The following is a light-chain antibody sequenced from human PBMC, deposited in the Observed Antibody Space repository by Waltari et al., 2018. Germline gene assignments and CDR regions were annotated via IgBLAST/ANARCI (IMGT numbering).Light chain of an antibody. Sequence: DIQMTQSPSTLSASVGDRATITCRASETINTWLAWYQQKPGKAPNLLIYDASSLQSGVPSRFSGSGSGTEFTLTISSLQPGDFATYHCQQYNSFSYTFGQGTKLEIK. CDR1: ETINTW. J-gene: IGKJ2*01. V-gene: IGKV1-5*01. CDR2: DAS. CDR3: QQYNSFSYT.